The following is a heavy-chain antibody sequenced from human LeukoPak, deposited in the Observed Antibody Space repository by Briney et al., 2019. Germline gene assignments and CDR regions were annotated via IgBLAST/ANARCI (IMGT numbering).Heavy chain of an antibody. CDR3: ARVPVNIWENWFDP. CDR1: GFTFSSYA. V-gene: IGHV4-39*07. Sequence: GSLRLSCAASGFTFSSYAMGWVRQAPGKGLEWIGTIYYTGSTNYNPSLKSRVTISVDTSKNQFSLKLNSVTAADTAVYYCARVPVNIWENWFDPWGQGTLVTVSS. D-gene: IGHD1-26*01. CDR2: IYYTGST. J-gene: IGHJ5*02.